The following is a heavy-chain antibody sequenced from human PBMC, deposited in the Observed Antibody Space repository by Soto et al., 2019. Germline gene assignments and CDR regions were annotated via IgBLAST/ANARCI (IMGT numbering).Heavy chain of an antibody. V-gene: IGHV1-8*01. CDR1: GYTFTGHD. D-gene: IGHD3-16*01. Sequence: QVQLVQSGAEVKKPGASVRVSCKTSGYTFTGHDINWVRQATGQGLEWMGWMSPDSGNTGFPQRFQGRLSMTREPSKSTAYMDMTGLTADDTAVYYYARRRGDDFDLWGQGTPVAVSS. J-gene: IGHJ3*01. CDR2: MSPDSGNT. CDR3: ARRRGDDFDL.